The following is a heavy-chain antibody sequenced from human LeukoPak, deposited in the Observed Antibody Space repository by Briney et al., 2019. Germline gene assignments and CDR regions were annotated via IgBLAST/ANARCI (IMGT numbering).Heavy chain of an antibody. CDR3: ARGGRPGYNSGWYPDY. Sequence: SETLSLTCTVSGDSISDDYWIWIRQPAGKGLEWIGRTYASGTSQYNPSLRSRVTMSVDTPKNQFSLRLSSITTADTAVYYCARGGRPGYNSGWYPDYWGQGTLVAVSS. J-gene: IGHJ4*02. D-gene: IGHD6-19*01. V-gene: IGHV4-4*07. CDR1: GDSISDDY. CDR2: TYASGTS.